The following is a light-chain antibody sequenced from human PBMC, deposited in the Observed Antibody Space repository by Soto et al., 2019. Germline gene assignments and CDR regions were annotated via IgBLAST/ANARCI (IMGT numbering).Light chain of an antibody. J-gene: IGKJ1*01. CDR1: QSISSW. CDR3: QQYNSSPWT. Sequence: DIQMTQSPSTLSASVGDRVTITCRASQSISSWLVWYQQKPGKAPKLLMYKASSLESGVPTRFSGSGSGTEFTLTISSLQPDDFATYYCQQYNSSPWTFGQGTKVEIK. CDR2: KAS. V-gene: IGKV1-5*03.